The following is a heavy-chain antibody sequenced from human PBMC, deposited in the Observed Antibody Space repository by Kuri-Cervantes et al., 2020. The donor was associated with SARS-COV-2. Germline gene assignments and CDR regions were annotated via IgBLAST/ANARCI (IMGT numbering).Heavy chain of an antibody. CDR3: ARNWGFGFDV. J-gene: IGHJ3*01. V-gene: IGHV4-4*02. D-gene: IGHD3-16*01. CDR1: GDSIGSSDW. Sequence: SETLSLTCGVSGDSIGSSDWWSWIRQPPGKGLEWIGQMYLPGIANCNPSLRGRVTIPGDKSQSQISLKLISLTAADTAVYYCARNWGFGFDVWGQGIMVTVSS. CDR2: MYLPGIA.